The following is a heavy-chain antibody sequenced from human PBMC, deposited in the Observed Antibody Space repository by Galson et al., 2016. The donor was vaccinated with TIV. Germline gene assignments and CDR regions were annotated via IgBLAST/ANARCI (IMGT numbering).Heavy chain of an antibody. V-gene: IGHV1-2*04. D-gene: IGHD4-17*01. CDR3: ARIVYGSSALDV. J-gene: IGHJ6*02. CDR1: GYTFTGNY. Sequence: SVKVSRKASGYTFTGNYMHWVRQAPGQGLEWMGWINPKSGDTSYAQKFQDWVNMTRDMSISTVYMELSRLRSDDTAVYYCARIVYGSSALDVWGQGTTVTVSS. CDR2: INPKSGDT.